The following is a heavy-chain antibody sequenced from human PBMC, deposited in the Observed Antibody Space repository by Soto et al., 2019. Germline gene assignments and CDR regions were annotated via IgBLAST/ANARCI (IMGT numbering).Heavy chain of an antibody. V-gene: IGHV1-24*01. CDR1: GYTLTELY. CDR3: ATVGKDCSGGSCYLWFDP. Sequence: QVQLVQSGAEVKKPGASVKVSCKVSGYTLTELYMHWVRQAPGKGLEWMGGFDSEDGETIYAPKFQGRVTMTEDTCTDTAYRELSCLRSEDTAVYYCATVGKDCSGGSCYLWFDPWGQGTMVTVSS. D-gene: IGHD2-15*01. J-gene: IGHJ5*02. CDR2: FDSEDGET.